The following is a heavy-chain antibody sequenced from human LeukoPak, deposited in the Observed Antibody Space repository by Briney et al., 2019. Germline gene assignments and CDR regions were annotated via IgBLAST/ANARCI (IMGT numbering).Heavy chain of an antibody. CDR1: GFTFSTFA. CDR3: ARFLYNSYYYGMDV. CDR2: VSGGGYNT. Sequence: GGSLRLSRAASGFTFSTFAMSWVRQAPGKGLEWVSTVSGGGYNTYYADSVKGRFTISRDNSKNTLCLQMNSLRAEDTAVYFCARFLYNSYYYGMDVWGQGTTVTVSS. J-gene: IGHJ6*02. V-gene: IGHV3-23*01. D-gene: IGHD1-14*01.